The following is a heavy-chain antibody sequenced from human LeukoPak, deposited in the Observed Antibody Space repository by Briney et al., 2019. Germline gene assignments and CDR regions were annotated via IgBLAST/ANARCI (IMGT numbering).Heavy chain of an antibody. V-gene: IGHV3-7*01. Sequence: GGSLRLSCAASGFTVSRYWMSWVRQAPGKGLEWVANIKEDGSEKCYVDSVKGRFTISRDNGKHSLYLQMNTLRAEDTAVYFCATGVQFDLGDYVGAFDIWGQGTRVTVSS. CDR1: GFTVSRYW. J-gene: IGHJ3*02. CDR3: ATGVQFDLGDYVGAFDI. D-gene: IGHD4-17*01. CDR2: IKEDGSEK.